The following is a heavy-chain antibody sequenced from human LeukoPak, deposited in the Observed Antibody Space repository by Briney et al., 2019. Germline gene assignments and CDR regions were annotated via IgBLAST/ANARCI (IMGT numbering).Heavy chain of an antibody. Sequence: SETLSLTCAVYGGSFSGYYWSWIRQPPGKGLEWIGEINHSGSTNYNPSLKSRVTISVDTSKNQFSLKLSSVTAADTAVYYCARTYCGGDCRGYYYSYYMDVWGKGTTVTISS. CDR3: ARTYCGGDCRGYYYSYYMDV. D-gene: IGHD2-21*02. J-gene: IGHJ6*03. CDR2: INHSGST. V-gene: IGHV4-34*01. CDR1: GGSFSGYY.